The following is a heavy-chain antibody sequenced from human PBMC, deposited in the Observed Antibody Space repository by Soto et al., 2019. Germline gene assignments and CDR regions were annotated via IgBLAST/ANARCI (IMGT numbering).Heavy chain of an antibody. V-gene: IGHV3-30*18. CDR1: GFTFSSYG. Sequence: QSGGSLRLSCAASGFTFSSYGMHWVRQAPGKGLEWVAVISYDGSNKYYADSVKGRFTISRDNSKNTLYLQMNSLRAEDTAVYYCAKEGGTMIGGNEHPTNQISGYFDYWGQGTLVTVSS. J-gene: IGHJ4*02. CDR3: AKEGGTMIGGNEHPTNQISGYFDY. D-gene: IGHD3-22*01. CDR2: ISYDGSNK.